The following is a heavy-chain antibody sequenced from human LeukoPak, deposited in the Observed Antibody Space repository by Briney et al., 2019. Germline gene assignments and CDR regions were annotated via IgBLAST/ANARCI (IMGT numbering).Heavy chain of an antibody. D-gene: IGHD6-13*01. CDR1: GFTFDDYT. J-gene: IGHJ4*02. CDR2: VSWDGGST. CDR3: AKAYSSSWYTYDY. Sequence: GGSLRLSCAASGFTFDDYTMHWVRQAPGKGLEWVSLVSWDGGSTYYADSVKGRFTISRDNNKDSLYLQMNSLRTEDTALYYCAKAYSSSWYTYDYWGQGTLVTVSS. V-gene: IGHV3-43*01.